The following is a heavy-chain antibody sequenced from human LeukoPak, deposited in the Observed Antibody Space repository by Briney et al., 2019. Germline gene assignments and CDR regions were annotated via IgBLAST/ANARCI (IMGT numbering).Heavy chain of an antibody. CDR2: ISYDGGNK. CDR3: AREGRNYQLPGRWFDP. D-gene: IGHD2-2*01. V-gene: IGHV3-30*03. J-gene: IGHJ5*02. CDR1: GFTFSSYG. Sequence: PGGSLRLSCAASGFTFSSYGMHWVRQAPGKGLEWVAVISYDGGNKYYADSVKGRFTISRDNSKNTLYLQMNSLRAEDTAVYYCAREGRNYQLPGRWFDPWGQGTLVTVFS.